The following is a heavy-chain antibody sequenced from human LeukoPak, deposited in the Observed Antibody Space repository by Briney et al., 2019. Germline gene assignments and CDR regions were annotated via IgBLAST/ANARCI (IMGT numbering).Heavy chain of an antibody. CDR3: AREGGNDYRGVDY. D-gene: IGHD5-12*01. CDR1: GLTVSSNY. V-gene: IGHV3-53*01. J-gene: IGHJ4*02. CDR2: IYSGGST. Sequence: GGSLRLSCAASGLTVSSNYMSLVRQAPGKGLEWVSVIYSGGSTYYADSVKGRFTISRDNSKNPLYLQMNSQRAEDTAVYYCAREGGNDYRGVDYWGQGTLVTVSS.